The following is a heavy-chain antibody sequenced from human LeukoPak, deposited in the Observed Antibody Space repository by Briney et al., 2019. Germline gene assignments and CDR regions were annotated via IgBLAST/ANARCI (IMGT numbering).Heavy chain of an antibody. J-gene: IGHJ4*02. CDR3: ARHREYSGAIFDY. Sequence: PSETLSLTCTVSGGSISSSYWSWIRQPPGKGLEWIGYIYYTGNTNYNPPLKSRVTISVDTSKNQFSLKLSSVTAADTAVYYCARHREYSGAIFDYWGQGTLVTVSS. CDR2: IYYTGNT. D-gene: IGHD1-26*01. V-gene: IGHV4-59*08. CDR1: GGSISSSY.